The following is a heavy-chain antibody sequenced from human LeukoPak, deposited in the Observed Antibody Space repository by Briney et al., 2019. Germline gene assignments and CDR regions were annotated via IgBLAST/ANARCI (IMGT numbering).Heavy chain of an antibody. Sequence: ASVKVSCKASGGTFSSYAISWVRQAPGQGLEWMGGIIPIFGTANYAQKFQGRVTITTDESTSTAYMELSSLRSEDTAVYYCARGLGPGDDYYYYYMDVWGKGTTVTVSS. CDR1: GGTFSSYA. CDR3: ARGLGPGDDYYYYYMDV. D-gene: IGHD3-10*01. V-gene: IGHV1-69*05. CDR2: IIPIFGTA. J-gene: IGHJ6*03.